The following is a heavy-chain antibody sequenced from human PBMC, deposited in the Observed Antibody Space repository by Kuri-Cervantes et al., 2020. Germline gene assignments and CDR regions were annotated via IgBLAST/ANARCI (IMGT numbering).Heavy chain of an antibody. Sequence: GESLKISCAASGFTFSSYSMNWVRQAPGKGLEWVSYISSSSSTIYYADSVKGRFTISRDNAKNSLYLQMNSLRAEDTALYYCAKGGSSSSWENWYFDLWGRGTLVTVSS. J-gene: IGHJ2*01. V-gene: IGHV3-48*04. CDR1: GFTFSSYS. CDR2: ISSSSSTI. CDR3: AKGGSSSSWENWYFDL. D-gene: IGHD6-13*01.